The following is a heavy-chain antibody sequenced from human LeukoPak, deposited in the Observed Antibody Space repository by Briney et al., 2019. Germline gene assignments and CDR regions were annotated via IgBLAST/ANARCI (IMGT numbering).Heavy chain of an antibody. D-gene: IGHD1-26*01. CDR1: GGSISTYY. CDR2: ISHGGST. J-gene: IGHJ4*02. CDR3: ARYGSAWAFDY. V-gene: IGHV4-59*01. Sequence: PSETLSLTCTVSGGSISTYYWSWIRQPPGKGLEWLGYISHGGSTTYSPSLKSRVTISVDTSKNHFSLKLTSVTAADTAVYYCARYGSAWAFDYWGQGALVTVSS.